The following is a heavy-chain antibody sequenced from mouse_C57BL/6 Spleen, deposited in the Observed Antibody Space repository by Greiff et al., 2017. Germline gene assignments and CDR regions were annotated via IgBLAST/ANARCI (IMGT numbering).Heavy chain of an antibody. V-gene: IGHV5-17*01. CDR1: GFTFSDYG. D-gene: IGHD1-1*01. CDR3: ARDYGRGAY. Sequence: EVKLMESGGGLVKPGGSLKLSCAASGFTFSDYGMHWVRQAPEKGLEWVAYISSGSSTIYYADTVKGRFTISRDNAKNTLFLQMTSLRSEDTAMYYCARDYGRGAYWGQGTLVTVSA. J-gene: IGHJ3*01. CDR2: ISSGSSTI.